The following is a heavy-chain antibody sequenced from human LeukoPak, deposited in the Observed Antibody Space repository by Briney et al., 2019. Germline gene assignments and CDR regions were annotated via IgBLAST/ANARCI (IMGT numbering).Heavy chain of an antibody. Sequence: PGGSLRLSCAASGFTFSTFAMIWVRQPPGKGLEGVSSIFPSSDEIHYADSVRGRFTISRDNSKSTLSLQMNSLRAEDTAIYYCATYRQVLLPFESWGQGTLVTVSS. V-gene: IGHV3-23*01. CDR1: GFTFSTFA. CDR2: IFPSSDEI. D-gene: IGHD2-8*02. J-gene: IGHJ4*02. CDR3: ATYRQVLLPFES.